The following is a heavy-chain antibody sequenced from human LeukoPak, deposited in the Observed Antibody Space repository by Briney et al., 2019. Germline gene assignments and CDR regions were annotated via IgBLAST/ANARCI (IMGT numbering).Heavy chain of an antibody. J-gene: IGHJ4*02. V-gene: IGHV4-59*01. Sequence: PSETLSLTCTVSGGSISSYYWSWIRQPAGKGLEWIGYIYYSGSTNYNPSLKSRVTISVDTSKNQFSLKLSSVTAADTAVYYCARATPDSVAGYYFDYWGQGTLVTVSS. D-gene: IGHD6-19*01. CDR2: IYYSGST. CDR3: ARATPDSVAGYYFDY. CDR1: GGSISSYY.